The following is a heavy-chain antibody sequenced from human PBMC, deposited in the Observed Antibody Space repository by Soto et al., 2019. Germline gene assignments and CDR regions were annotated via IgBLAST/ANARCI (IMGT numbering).Heavy chain of an antibody. CDR2: IKQDGSAT. D-gene: IGHD1-1*01. CDR1: GFPFGNNW. J-gene: IGHJ4*02. CDR3: ARGDNWSFSH. Sequence: EVQLVESGGGLVQLGGSRGLSGTPFGFPFGNNWWTCLRRPPGKGLEWVAIIKQDGSATYYVDSVKGRFSVSRDNAKSSLFLQMNSLRAEDTAVYYCARGDNWSFSHWGQGTLVTVSS. V-gene: IGHV3-7*01.